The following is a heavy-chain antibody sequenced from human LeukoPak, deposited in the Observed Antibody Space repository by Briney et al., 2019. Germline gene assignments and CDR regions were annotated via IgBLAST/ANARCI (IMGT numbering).Heavy chain of an antibody. CDR1: GFTFSSYA. CDR2: ISGSGGST. CDR3: AKDLSDTAIHYYYMDV. V-gene: IGHV3-23*01. J-gene: IGHJ6*03. Sequence: PGGSLRLSCAASGFTFSSYAMSWVRQAPGKGLEWVSAISGSGGSTYYADSVKGRFTISRDNSKNTLYLQMNSLRAEDTAVYYCAKDLSDTAIHYYYMDVWGKGTTVTVSS. D-gene: IGHD5-18*01.